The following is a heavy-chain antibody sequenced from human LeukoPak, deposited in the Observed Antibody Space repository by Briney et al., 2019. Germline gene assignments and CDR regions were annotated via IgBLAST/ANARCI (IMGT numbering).Heavy chain of an antibody. CDR3: ASAYCGGDCYIYLDY. Sequence: GGSLRLSCAASGFTFSSYWMSWVRQAPGKGLEWVANIKQDGSEKYYVDSVKGRFTISRDNAKNSLYLQMNSLRAEDTAVYYCASAYCGGDCYIYLDYWGQGTLVTVSS. D-gene: IGHD2-21*02. J-gene: IGHJ4*02. CDR1: GFTFSSYW. CDR2: IKQDGSEK. V-gene: IGHV3-7*01.